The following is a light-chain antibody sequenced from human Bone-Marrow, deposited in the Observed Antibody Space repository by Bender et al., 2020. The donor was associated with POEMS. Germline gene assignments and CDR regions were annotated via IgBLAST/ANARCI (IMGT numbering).Light chain of an antibody. Sequence: QSALTQPRSVSGSPGQSVTISCTGTSSDVGGYNFVSWYQQHPGKAPKLMIYDVSHRPSGASNRFSGSKSGDTASLTISGLQADDEADYYCCSYTTRATLIFGGGTRVAVL. CDR1: SSDVGGYNF. CDR3: CSYTTRATLI. V-gene: IGLV2-14*03. CDR2: DVS. J-gene: IGLJ2*01.